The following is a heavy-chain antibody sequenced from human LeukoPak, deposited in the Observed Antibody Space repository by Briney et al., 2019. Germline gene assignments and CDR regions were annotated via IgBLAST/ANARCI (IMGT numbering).Heavy chain of an antibody. V-gene: IGHV3-11*06. CDR3: ARDGQSSEYSSSWYFYYYYYMDV. Sequence: PGGSLRLSCAASGFTFSDSYMTWVRQAPGKGVEWVAYISGSGHDINYSESAKGRFTISRDNAKNSLYLQMNSLRAEDTAVYYCARDGQSSEYSSSWYFYYYYYMDVWGKGTTVTVSS. CDR1: GFTFSDSY. J-gene: IGHJ6*03. CDR2: ISGSGHDI. D-gene: IGHD6-13*01.